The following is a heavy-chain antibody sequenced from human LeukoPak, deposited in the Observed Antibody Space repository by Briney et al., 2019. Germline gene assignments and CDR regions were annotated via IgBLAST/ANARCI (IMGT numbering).Heavy chain of an antibody. V-gene: IGHV3-30*01. CDR3: ARGYYIDV. J-gene: IGHJ6*03. CDR2: ISYDGSTK. Sequence: GRSLRLSCAASGFTFRTYPVHWVRQAPGKGLEWVAVISYDGSTKYYADSVKGRFTISRDNSKNTLSLQMNSLRVEDTAVYYCARGYYIDVWGKGTTVPVSS. CDR1: GFTFRTYP.